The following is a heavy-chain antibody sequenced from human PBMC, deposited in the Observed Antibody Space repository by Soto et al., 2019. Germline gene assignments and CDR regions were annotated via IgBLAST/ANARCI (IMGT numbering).Heavy chain of an antibody. CDR2: ISGSGGST. Sequence: GGSLRLSCAASGFTFSSYAMSWVRQAPGKGLEWVSAISGSGGSTYYADSVKGRFTISRDNSKNTLYLQMNSLRAEDTAVYYCAKDVRYFDWLFGGGMDVWGKGTTVTVSS. CDR3: AKDVRYFDWLFGGGMDV. D-gene: IGHD3-9*01. CDR1: GFTFSSYA. V-gene: IGHV3-23*01. J-gene: IGHJ6*04.